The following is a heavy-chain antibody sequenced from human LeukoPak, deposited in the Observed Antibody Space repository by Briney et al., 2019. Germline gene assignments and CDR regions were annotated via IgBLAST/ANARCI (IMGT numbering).Heavy chain of an antibody. V-gene: IGHV3-48*04. J-gene: IGHJ3*02. Sequence: PGGSLRLSCAASGFTISSYSMNWVRQAAGKGLEWVSYISTSGTTTYYAASVKGRFTISRDNAKNSLYLQMNSPRAEDTAVYYCARDANYDRNIGGAFDIWGQGTMVTVSS. D-gene: IGHD3-22*01. CDR3: ARDANYDRNIGGAFDI. CDR1: GFTISSYS. CDR2: ISTSGTTT.